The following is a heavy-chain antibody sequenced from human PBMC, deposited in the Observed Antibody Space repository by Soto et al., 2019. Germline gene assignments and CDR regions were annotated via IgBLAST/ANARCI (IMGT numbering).Heavy chain of an antibody. J-gene: IGHJ4*02. D-gene: IGHD3-22*01. CDR1: GGTFSSYA. V-gene: IGHV1-69*13. CDR2: IIPIFGTA. Sequence: SVKVSCKASGGTFSSYAISWVRQAPGQGLEWMGGIIPIFGTADYAQKFQGRVTITADESTSTAYMELSSLRSEDTAVYYCASPLRYYDSSGTPLGYFDYWGQGTLVTVSS. CDR3: ASPLRYYDSSGTPLGYFDY.